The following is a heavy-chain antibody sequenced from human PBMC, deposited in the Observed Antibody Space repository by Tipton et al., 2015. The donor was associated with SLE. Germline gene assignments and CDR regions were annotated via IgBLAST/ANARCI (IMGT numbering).Heavy chain of an antibody. CDR3: ATIEYFYYYVMDV. D-gene: IGHD2/OR15-2a*01. J-gene: IGHJ6*02. CDR2: INPNSGDT. CDR1: GYTFTGYW. V-gene: IGHV1-2*06. Sequence: QSGPEVKKPGASVKVSCTASGYTFTGYWMHWVRLAPGQALEWMGRINPNSGDTNLAQQFQGRVTMTRDTSISTAYLELSRLRSDDTAAYYCATIEYFYYYVMDVWGQGTTVTVSS.